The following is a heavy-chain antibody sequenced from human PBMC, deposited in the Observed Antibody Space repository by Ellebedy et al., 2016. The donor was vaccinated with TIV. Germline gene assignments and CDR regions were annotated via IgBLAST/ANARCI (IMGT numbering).Heavy chain of an antibody. J-gene: IGHJ4*02. CDR1: AYSSSNYW. Sequence: PGGSLRLSCQGSAYSSSNYWIGWVRQQPGKGLEWMGIIYPADSDTTYGPSFQGQVTISVDESIHPAYLQWNSLKASDTATYYGGSLRVPGSGPYFFDHWGQGALVTVSS. D-gene: IGHD2-2*01. CDR3: GSLRVPGSGPYFFDH. V-gene: IGHV5-51*01. CDR2: IYPADSDT.